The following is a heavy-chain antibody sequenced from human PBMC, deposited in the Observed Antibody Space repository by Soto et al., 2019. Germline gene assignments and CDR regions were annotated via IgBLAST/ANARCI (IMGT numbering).Heavy chain of an antibody. CDR1: GYTLSNYA. D-gene: IGHD6-13*01. V-gene: IGHV1-3*01. J-gene: IGHJ5*01. CDR2: INAGNGDI. CDR3: ARDGDGKAAAGIVS. Sequence: ASVKVSCKASGYTLSNYAMHWVRQAPGQRLEWMGWINAGNGDIKYSQKFQGRVSITRDTSANTAYMELSSLRFEDTAVYFCARDGDGKAAAGIVSWGQGTLVTVSS.